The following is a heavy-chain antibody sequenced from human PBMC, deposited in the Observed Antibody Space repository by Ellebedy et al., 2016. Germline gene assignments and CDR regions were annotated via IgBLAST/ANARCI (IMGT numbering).Heavy chain of an antibody. D-gene: IGHD6-6*01. CDR1: GGTFSSYA. CDR3: ARDAGIAARRLEGPLFR. CDR2: IIPIFGTA. V-gene: IGHV1-69*13. J-gene: IGHJ4*02. Sequence: ASVKVSCKASGGTFSSYAISWVRQAPGQGLEWMEGIIPIFGTANYAQKFQGRVTITADESTSTAYMELSSPRSEDTAVYYCARDAGIAARRLEGPLFRWGQGTLVTVSS.